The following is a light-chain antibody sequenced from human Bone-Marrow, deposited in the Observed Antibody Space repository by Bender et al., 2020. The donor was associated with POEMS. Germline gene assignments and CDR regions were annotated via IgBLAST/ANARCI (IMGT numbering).Light chain of an antibody. Sequence: SYEVTQPPSVSVSPGQTASITCSGDDLGDKYVAWYQQKPGQSPVLVIYQDTKRPSGIPERFSGSNSGNTATLTISGTQAMDEADYYCQARDTDSVIFGEWNKLTVL. J-gene: IGLJ2*01. CDR1: DLGDKY. CDR2: QDT. V-gene: IGLV3-1*01. CDR3: QARDTDSVI.